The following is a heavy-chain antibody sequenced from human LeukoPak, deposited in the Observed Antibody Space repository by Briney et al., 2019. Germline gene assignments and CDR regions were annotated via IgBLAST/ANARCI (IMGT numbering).Heavy chain of an antibody. V-gene: IGHV5-51*01. Sequence: GESLKISCTASGYSFTNYWIGWVRQLPEKGLEWMGMIYRGDDTDTKYSPSFKGTVTTSGDKSISTTYLQWHRLHASDTDMYSCARPHSGLYEGACDIWAQGKMVSVSS. CDR3: ARPHSGLYEGACDI. J-gene: IGHJ3*02. CDR2: IYRGDDTDT. CDR1: GYSFTNYW. D-gene: IGHD3-10*01.